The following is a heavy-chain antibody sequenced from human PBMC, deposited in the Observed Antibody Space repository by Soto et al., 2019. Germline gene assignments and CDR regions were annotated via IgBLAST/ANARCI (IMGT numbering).Heavy chain of an antibody. CDR3: AREYSSGWSGHDAFEI. V-gene: IGHV1-69*13. Sequence: SVKVSCKASGGTFSSYAISWVRQAPGQGLEWMGGIIPIFGTANYAQKFQGRVTITADESTSTAYMELSSLRSEDTAVYYCAREYSSGWSGHDAFEIWGQGTMVTVSS. D-gene: IGHD6-19*01. CDR1: GGTFSSYA. CDR2: IIPIFGTA. J-gene: IGHJ3*02.